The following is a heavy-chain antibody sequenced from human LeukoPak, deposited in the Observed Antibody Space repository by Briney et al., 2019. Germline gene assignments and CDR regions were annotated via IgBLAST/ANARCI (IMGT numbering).Heavy chain of an antibody. Sequence: GGSLRLSCLGSGFPFRSYDMHWVRQAPDKGPEWVAYIQDEGISKNYGDSVKGRFDISRDNSKNTVYLDMASLTVADTALYYCAKARDSANYYFDSWGHGTLVIVSS. CDR2: IQDEGISK. J-gene: IGHJ4*01. CDR3: AKARDSANYYFDS. CDR1: GFPFRSYD. V-gene: IGHV3-30*02. D-gene: IGHD1-26*01.